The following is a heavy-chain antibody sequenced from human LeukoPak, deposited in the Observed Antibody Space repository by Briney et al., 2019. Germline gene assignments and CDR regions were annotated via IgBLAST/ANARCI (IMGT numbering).Heavy chain of an antibody. V-gene: IGHV4-39*01. CDR2: IYYSGST. J-gene: IGHJ4*02. D-gene: IGHD3-22*01. Sequence: SETLSLTCTVSGDSISTSSYYWGWIRQPPGKGLEWLGSIYYSGSTYYNPSLKSRVTISVDTSKNQFSLDLYSVTAADTAVFYCARSYYYDYRQIDYWGQGTLVTVSS. CDR3: ARSYYYDYRQIDY. CDR1: GDSISTSSYY.